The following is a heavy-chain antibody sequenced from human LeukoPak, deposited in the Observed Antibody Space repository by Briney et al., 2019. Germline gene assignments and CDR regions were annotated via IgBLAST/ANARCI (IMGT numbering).Heavy chain of an antibody. CDR3: ARNPILWFGELLYEPYYYYYMDV. J-gene: IGHJ6*03. V-gene: IGHV1-2*02. D-gene: IGHD3-10*01. CDR2: INPNSGGT. Sequence: GASVKVSCKASGGTFSSYAISWVRQAPGQGLEWMGWINPNSGGTNYAQKFQGRVTMTRDTSISTAYMELSRLRSDDTAVYYCARNPILWFGELLYEPYYYYYMDVWGKGTTVTISS. CDR1: GGTFSSYA.